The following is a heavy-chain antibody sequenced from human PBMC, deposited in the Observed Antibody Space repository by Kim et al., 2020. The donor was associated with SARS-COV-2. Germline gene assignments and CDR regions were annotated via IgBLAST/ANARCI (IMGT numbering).Heavy chain of an antibody. CDR1: GGSISSYY. CDR3: SREGSSGRLDY. J-gene: IGHJ4*02. CDR2: IYYSGST. V-gene: IGHV4-59*01. Sequence: SETLSLTCTVSGGSISSYYWSWIRQPPGKGLEWIGYIYYSGSTNYNPSLKSRVTISVDTSNNQFFLKLSSGTAADTAAFSCSREGSSGRLDYWGQGTLVT. D-gene: IGHD6-25*01.